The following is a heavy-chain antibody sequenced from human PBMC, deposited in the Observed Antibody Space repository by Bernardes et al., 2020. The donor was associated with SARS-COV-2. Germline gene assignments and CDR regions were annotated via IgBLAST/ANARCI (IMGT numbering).Heavy chain of an antibody. CDR2: IKRDGSET. CDR1: GFDFSDYW. V-gene: IGHV3-7*03. CDR3: VRSAGMDV. Sequence: GYLGLSWSGSGFDFSDYWMTWVRQAPGKGLEWVANIKRDGSETYYVDSVKGRFTISRDNAKNLVFLQMNSLRAEDTAVFYCVRSAGMDVWGQGTMVTVSS. J-gene: IGHJ6*02.